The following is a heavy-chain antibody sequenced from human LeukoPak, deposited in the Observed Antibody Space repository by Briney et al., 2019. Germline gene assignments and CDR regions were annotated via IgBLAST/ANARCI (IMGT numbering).Heavy chain of an antibody. Sequence: GGSLRLSCAASGFTFSSYGMHWVRQAPNKGLEWVAFIRYDGSNKDYVDSVKGRFTISRDNSKNTLYLQMSSLRAEDTAVFYCAKDYCTNGVCFFDYWGQGTLVTVSS. CDR3: AKDYCTNGVCFFDY. J-gene: IGHJ4*02. CDR2: IRYDGSNK. CDR1: GFTFSSYG. V-gene: IGHV3-30*02. D-gene: IGHD2-8*01.